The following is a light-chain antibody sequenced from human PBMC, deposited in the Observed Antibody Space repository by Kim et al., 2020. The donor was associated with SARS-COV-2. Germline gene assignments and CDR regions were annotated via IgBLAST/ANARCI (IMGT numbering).Light chain of an antibody. CDR2: GES. Sequence: EIVLTQSPGTLSLSPGERATLSCRASQSVNTNYLAWYQHKPGQAPRLLIYGESRRATGIPDRFSGSGSETDFTLTISRLEPEDFAVYYCQQYPGTFGQGTKVDIK. V-gene: IGKV3-20*01. J-gene: IGKJ1*01. CDR1: QSVNTNY. CDR3: QQYPGT.